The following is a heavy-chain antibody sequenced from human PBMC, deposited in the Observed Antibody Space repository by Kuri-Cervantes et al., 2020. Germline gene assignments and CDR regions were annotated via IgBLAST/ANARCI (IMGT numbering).Heavy chain of an antibody. J-gene: IGHJ4*02. CDR3: ARDLAYCGGDCYRKFDY. CDR1: GGSVSSGSYY. Sequence: SETLSLTCTVSGGSVSSGSYYWSWIRLPAGKGLEWIGRIYISGSTNYNPSLKSRVTISVDTSKNQFSLKLSSVTAADTAVYYCARDLAYCGGDCYRKFDYWGQGTLVTVSS. CDR2: IYISGST. D-gene: IGHD2-21*02. V-gene: IGHV4-61*10.